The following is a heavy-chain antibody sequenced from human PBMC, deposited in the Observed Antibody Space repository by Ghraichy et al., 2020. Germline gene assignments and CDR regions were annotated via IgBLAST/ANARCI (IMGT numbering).Heavy chain of an antibody. V-gene: IGHV3-74*01. Sequence: GGSLRLSCADSGFTFSRYWMHWVRQAPGKGLVWVSRINSDGSSTTYADSVKGRFTISRDNAKNTLYQQMNSLRAEDTAVYYCARDPWTNGVYDYWGQGTLVTVSS. CDR3: ARDPWTNGVYDY. CDR1: GFTFSRYW. CDR2: INSDGSST. J-gene: IGHJ4*02. D-gene: IGHD2-8*01.